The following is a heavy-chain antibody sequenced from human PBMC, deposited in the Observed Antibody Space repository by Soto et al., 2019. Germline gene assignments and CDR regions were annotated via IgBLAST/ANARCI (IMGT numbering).Heavy chain of an antibody. D-gene: IGHD3-22*01. J-gene: IGHJ4*02. CDR3: ARDLMPNDRGLGDLAY. Sequence: GGSLILSCVASGFTFNKYSMNWVRQAPGKGLEWVSSITSKTGDQYYAASVEGRFIISRDNTKNSLSLQVTSLRDEDTAVYYCARDLMPNDRGLGDLAYWGQGTLVTVSS. V-gene: IGHV3-21*06. CDR1: GFTFNKYS. CDR2: ITSKTGDQ.